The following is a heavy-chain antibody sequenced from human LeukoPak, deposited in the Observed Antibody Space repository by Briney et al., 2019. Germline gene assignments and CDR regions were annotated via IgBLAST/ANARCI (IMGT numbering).Heavy chain of an antibody. D-gene: IGHD6-13*01. CDR3: ARDPIAAAGSYFDY. CDR1: GFTFSSYG. Sequence: GGSLRLSCAASGFTFSSYGMHWVRQAPGKGLEWVAVIWYDGSNKYYADSVKGRFTISRDNSKNTLYLQMNSLRAEDTAVYYCARDPIAAAGSYFDYWGQGTLVTVSS. CDR2: IWYDGSNK. V-gene: IGHV3-33*01. J-gene: IGHJ4*02.